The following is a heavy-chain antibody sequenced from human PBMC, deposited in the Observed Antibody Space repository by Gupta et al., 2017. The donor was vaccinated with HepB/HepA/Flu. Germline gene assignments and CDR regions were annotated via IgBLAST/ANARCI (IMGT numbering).Heavy chain of an antibody. J-gene: IGHJ4*02. Sequence: QVQMVESGGGVVQPGRSLRLSCAASGFTFRSYALHWVGQSPGKGLEWVAVISYDESNKYYADSVKGRFTISRDNSKNTLYLQMNSLRAEDTAVYYCARGSRTMVRGVSGYWGQVTLVTVSS. CDR3: ARGSRTMVRGVSGY. CDR1: GFTFRSYA. V-gene: IGHV3-30-3*01. CDR2: ISYDESNK. D-gene: IGHD3-10*01.